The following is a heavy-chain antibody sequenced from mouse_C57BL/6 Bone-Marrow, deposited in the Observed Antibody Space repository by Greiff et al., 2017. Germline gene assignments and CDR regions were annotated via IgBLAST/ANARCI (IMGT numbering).Heavy chain of an antibody. CDR1: GYSFTDYN. J-gene: IGHJ3*01. CDR3: GRWRLLGP. D-gene: IGHD2-3*01. CDR2: IYPNYGTT. V-gene: IGHV1-39*01. Sequence: VHVKQSGPELVKPGASVKISCKASGYSFTDYNMNWVKQSHGQSLEWIGVIYPNYGTTSYNQKFKGKATLTVDPSSSTAYMQLNSLTAEDSAVYYCGRWRLLGPWGQGTLVTVSA.